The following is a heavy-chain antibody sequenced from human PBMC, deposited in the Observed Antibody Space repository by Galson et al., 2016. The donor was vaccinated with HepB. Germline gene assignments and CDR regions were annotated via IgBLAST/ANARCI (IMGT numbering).Heavy chain of an antibody. D-gene: IGHD6-19*01. CDR2: IVPILGMS. Sequence: SVKVSCKAYGGTFSSYAFSWVRQAPGQGLEWMGRIVPILGMSNYAQKFQGRVTITADKSTSTVNMELSSLRSEDTAVYYCARDAVAVAGTLHFYFYGMDVWGQGTTVTVSS. CDR1: GGTFSSYA. J-gene: IGHJ6*02. V-gene: IGHV1-69*04. CDR3: ARDAVAVAGTLHFYFYGMDV.